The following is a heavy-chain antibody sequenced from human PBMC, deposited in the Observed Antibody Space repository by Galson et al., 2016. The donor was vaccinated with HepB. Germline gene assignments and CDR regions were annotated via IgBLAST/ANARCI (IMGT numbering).Heavy chain of an antibody. CDR3: ARSRLAAAFDP. CDR1: GFTFSSYW. D-gene: IGHD6-13*01. J-gene: IGHJ5*02. Sequence: SLRLSCAASGFTFSSYWMSWVRQAPGRGLEWVANIRHDGSEKYYVDSVKGRFTISRDNAKNSLFLQMSSLRAEDTAVYYCARSRLAAAFDPWGQGTLVTV. V-gene: IGHV3-7*03. CDR2: IRHDGSEK.